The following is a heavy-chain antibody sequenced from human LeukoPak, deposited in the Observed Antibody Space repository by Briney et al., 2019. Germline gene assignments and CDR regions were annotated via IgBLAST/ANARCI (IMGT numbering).Heavy chain of an antibody. CDR1: GYTFTSYG. CDR2: ISAYNGNT. J-gene: IGHJ4*02. Sequence: ASVKVSCKASGYTFTSYGISWVRQAPGQGLEWMGWISAYNGNTNYAQKLQGRVNMTTDTSTSTAYMELRSLRSDDTAVYYCARVTLAYCGGDCYFYDYWGQGTLVTVSS. CDR3: ARVTLAYCGGDCYFYDY. D-gene: IGHD2-21*02. V-gene: IGHV1-18*01.